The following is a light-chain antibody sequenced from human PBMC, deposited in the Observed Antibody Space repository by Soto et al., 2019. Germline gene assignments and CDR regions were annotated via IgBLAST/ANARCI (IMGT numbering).Light chain of an antibody. V-gene: IGKV3-15*01. J-gene: IGKJ4*01. CDR2: GAS. Sequence: EIVMTQSPATRSVSPGERATLSCIASQSVSSNLAWYQQKPGQAPRLLIYGASTRPTGIPARFSGSVSGTEFTLTISSLQSEDFALYYCQQYNNWPPLTFGGGTKVEIK. CDR3: QQYNNWPPLT. CDR1: QSVSSN.